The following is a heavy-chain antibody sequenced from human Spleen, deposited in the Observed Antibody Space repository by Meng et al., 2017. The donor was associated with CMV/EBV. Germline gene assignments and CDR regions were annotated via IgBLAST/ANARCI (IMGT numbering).Heavy chain of an antibody. J-gene: IGHJ6*02. D-gene: IGHD3-3*01. CDR3: ARGAVRFLEWLPSPTYYYYGMDV. V-gene: IGHV3-21*01. CDR1: GFTVSSND. CDR2: ISSSSSYI. Sequence: GGSLRLSCAASGFTVSSNDMSWVRQAPGKGLEWVSSISSSSSYIYYADSVKGRFTISRDNAKNSLYLQMNSLRAEDTAVYYCARGAVRFLEWLPSPTYYYYGMDVWGQGTTVTVSS.